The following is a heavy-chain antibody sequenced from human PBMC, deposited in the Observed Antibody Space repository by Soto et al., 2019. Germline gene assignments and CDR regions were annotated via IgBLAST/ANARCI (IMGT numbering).Heavy chain of an antibody. CDR2: MYFGGSF. V-gene: IGHV4-59*02. D-gene: IGHD3-22*01. CDR1: GASVSHGY. CDR3: ARSYYDSTGFAVDP. J-gene: IGHJ5*02. Sequence: QMQLQASGPGLVKPSETLSLTCNVSGASVSHGYWSWIRQPPGKALEWIGFMYFGGSFNYNPSLTSRANISVETSKTQFSMKLTSVTASDTAVYYCARSYYDSTGFAVDPWGQGTLVTVSS.